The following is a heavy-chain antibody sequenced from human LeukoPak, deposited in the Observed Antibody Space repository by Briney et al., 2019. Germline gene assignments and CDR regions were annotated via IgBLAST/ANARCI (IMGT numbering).Heavy chain of an antibody. CDR2: INHSGST. V-gene: IGHV4-34*01. Sequence: NPGGSLRLSCTASGFTFSSYSMNWVRQAPGKGLEWIGEINHSGSTNYNPSLKSRVTISVDTSKNQFSLKLSSVTAADTAVYYCARFPGSAEYRHYYYMDVWGKGTTVTVSS. CDR1: GFTFSSYS. D-gene: IGHD2-15*01. CDR3: ARFPGSAEYRHYYYMDV. J-gene: IGHJ6*03.